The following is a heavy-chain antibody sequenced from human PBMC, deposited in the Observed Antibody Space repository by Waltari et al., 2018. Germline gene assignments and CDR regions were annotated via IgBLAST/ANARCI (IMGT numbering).Heavy chain of an antibody. CDR2: ISGSGGNK. CDR1: GFTFSSYA. D-gene: IGHD1-26*01. Sequence: EVQLLESGGGLVQPGGSLRLSCAASGFTFSSYAMSWVRQAPGKGLEWVSAISGSGGNKYCANSVKGRFTISRDNAKNTLYLQMNSLRAEDTAVYYCAKKGGELLVDAFDIWGQGTMVTVSS. J-gene: IGHJ3*02. V-gene: IGHV3-23*01. CDR3: AKKGGELLVDAFDI.